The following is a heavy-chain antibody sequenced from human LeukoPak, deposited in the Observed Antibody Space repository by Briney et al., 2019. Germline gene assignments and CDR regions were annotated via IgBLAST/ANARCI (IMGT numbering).Heavy chain of an antibody. Sequence: SETLSLTCTVPGGSISSYYWSWIRQPPGKGLEWIGYIYYSGSTNYNPSLKSRVTISVDTSKNQFSLKLNSVTAADTAVYYCAGGGDSGGYYYPMFDYWGQGTLVTVSS. CDR1: GGSISSYY. J-gene: IGHJ4*02. CDR3: AGGGDSGGYYYPMFDY. V-gene: IGHV4-59*01. CDR2: IYYSGST. D-gene: IGHD3-22*01.